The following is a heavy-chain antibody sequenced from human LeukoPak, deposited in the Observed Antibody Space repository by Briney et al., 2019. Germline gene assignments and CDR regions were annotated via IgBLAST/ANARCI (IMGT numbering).Heavy chain of an antibody. Sequence: ASVKVSCKASGYTFTSYYMHWVRQAPGQGLEWMGVINPSGGTTSHAQKFQGRVTMTRDTSTSTVYMELSSLRSEDTAVYYCARGIPAANGGYYYYYMDVWGKGTTVTVSS. V-gene: IGHV1-46*01. CDR2: INPSGGTT. J-gene: IGHJ6*03. CDR3: ARGIPAANGGYYYYYMDV. CDR1: GYTFTSYY. D-gene: IGHD2-2*01.